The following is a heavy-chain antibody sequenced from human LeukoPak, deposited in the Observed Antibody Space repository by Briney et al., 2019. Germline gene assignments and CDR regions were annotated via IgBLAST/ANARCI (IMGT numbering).Heavy chain of an antibody. Sequence: GGSLRLSCAASGFIISTNYMSWVRQAPGKGLEWVSVLYSDGRTYYAASVKGRCTISRDNSKNTLYLQMNSLRAEDTAVYYCVRDGRGSSIHDSHDYWGQGTLVTVSS. CDR2: LYSDGRT. D-gene: IGHD2-15*01. CDR1: GFIISTNY. J-gene: IGHJ4*02. V-gene: IGHV3-66*01. CDR3: VRDGRGSSIHDSHDY.